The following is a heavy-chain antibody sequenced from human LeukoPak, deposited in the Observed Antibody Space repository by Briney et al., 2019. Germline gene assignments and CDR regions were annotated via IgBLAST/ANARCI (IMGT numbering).Heavy chain of an antibody. D-gene: IGHD3-3*01. CDR3: ARGLYDFWSGSNYYYMDV. CDR2: IYTSGST. CDR1: GGSISSGSYY. J-gene: IGHJ6*03. Sequence: SQTLSLTCTVSGGSISSGSYYWSWLRQPAGTGLEWIGRIYTSGSTNYNPSLKRRATISVDTSKNQFSLKLSSVTAADTAVYYCARGLYDFWSGSNYYYMDVWGKGTTVTVSS. V-gene: IGHV4-61*02.